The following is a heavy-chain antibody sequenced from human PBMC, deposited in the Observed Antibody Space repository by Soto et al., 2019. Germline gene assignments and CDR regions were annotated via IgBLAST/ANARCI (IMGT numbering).Heavy chain of an antibody. Sequence: GASVKVSCKASGYTFTTYYMHWVRQAPGQGLEWMGIINPSGGSTRYAQKFQGRVTMTRDTSTSTVYMELSSLKPEDTAVYYCARGLIYDSSGYYFDYWGQGTLVTVSS. CDR3: ARGLIYDSSGYYFDY. CDR2: INPSGGST. J-gene: IGHJ4*02. CDR1: GYTFTTYY. D-gene: IGHD3-22*01. V-gene: IGHV1-46*01.